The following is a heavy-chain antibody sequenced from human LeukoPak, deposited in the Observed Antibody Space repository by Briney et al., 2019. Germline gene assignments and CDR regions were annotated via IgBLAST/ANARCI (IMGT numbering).Heavy chain of an antibody. D-gene: IGHD5-12*01. CDR3: ARDWCSGYRWYYFDY. CDR1: GGTFSSYA. J-gene: IGHJ4*02. CDR2: ISAYNGNT. Sequence: ASVKVSCKASGGTFSSYAISWVRQAPGQGLEWMGWISAYNGNTNYAQKLQGRVTMTTDTSTSTAYMELRSLRSDDTAVYYCARDWCSGYRWYYFDYWGQGTLVTVSS. V-gene: IGHV1-18*01.